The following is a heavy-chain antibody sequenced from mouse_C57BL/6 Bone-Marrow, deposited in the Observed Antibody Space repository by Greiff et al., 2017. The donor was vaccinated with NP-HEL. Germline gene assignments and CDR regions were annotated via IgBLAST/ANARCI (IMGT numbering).Heavy chain of an antibody. CDR1: GFNIKDDY. V-gene: IGHV14-4*01. J-gene: IGHJ2*01. CDR3: TTYDEGY. D-gene: IGHD2-3*01. CDR2: IDPENGDT. Sequence: EVQLQQSGAELVRPGASVKLSCTASGFNIKDDYMHWVKQRPEQGLEWIGWIDPENGDTEYASKFQGKATITAETSSNTAYLQLSSLTSEDTAVYYCTTYDEGYWGQGTTLTVSS.